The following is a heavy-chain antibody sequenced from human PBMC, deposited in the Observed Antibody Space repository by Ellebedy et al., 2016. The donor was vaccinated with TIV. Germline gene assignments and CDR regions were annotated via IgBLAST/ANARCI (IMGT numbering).Heavy chain of an antibody. CDR2: MYDSEHI. J-gene: IGHJ5*02. V-gene: IGHV4-59*01. CDR3: ARSKKGDSSGWYFWFDP. CDR1: SGSISGYY. D-gene: IGHD6-19*01. Sequence: SETLSLXXTVSSGSISGYYWNWIRQPPGKGLEWIGYMYDSEHIDYNPSLRSRVTLSIDTSKNQFSLKLSSVTAADTAVYYCARSKKGDSSGWYFWFDPWGQGTLVTASS.